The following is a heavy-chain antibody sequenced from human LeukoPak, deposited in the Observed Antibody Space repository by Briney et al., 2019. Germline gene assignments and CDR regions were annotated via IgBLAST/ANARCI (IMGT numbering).Heavy chain of an antibody. CDR3: TRLIWYFDY. D-gene: IGHD2-15*01. Sequence: GGSLRLSCAASGFTFSSYWMSWVRQAPGKGLEWVANIKQDGSENYHVDSVKGRFTISGDNAKNSLYLQMNSLRAEDTAVYYCTRLIWYFDYWGQGTLVTVSS. CDR2: IKQDGSEN. V-gene: IGHV3-7*01. J-gene: IGHJ4*02. CDR1: GFTFSSYW.